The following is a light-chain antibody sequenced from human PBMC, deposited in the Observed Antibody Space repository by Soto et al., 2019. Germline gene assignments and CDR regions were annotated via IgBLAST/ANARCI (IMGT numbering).Light chain of an antibody. Sequence: QSVLTQPRSVSGSPGQSVTISCTGTSSDVGGYNYVSWYQQHPGKAPKLMIYDVSKRPSGVPDRFSGSKSGNTASLTISGLQAEGEADYYCCSYAGSYTWVFGGGTKLTV. V-gene: IGLV2-11*01. J-gene: IGLJ3*02. CDR1: SSDVGGYNY. CDR3: CSYAGSYTWV. CDR2: DVS.